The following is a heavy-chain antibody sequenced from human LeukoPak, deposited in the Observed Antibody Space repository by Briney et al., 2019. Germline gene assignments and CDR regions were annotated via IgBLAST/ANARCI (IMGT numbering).Heavy chain of an antibody. D-gene: IGHD3-3*01. CDR1: GGSINSATYY. J-gene: IGHJ4*02. CDR3: AKLGNYDLMIDY. Sequence: SETLSLTCTVSGGSINSATYYWTWIRQPPGKGLEWIGNIYHSGNTYYNPSLKSRVTILVDTSKNQFYLKLSSATAADTAVYYCAKLGNYDLMIDYWGQGTLVTVSS. V-gene: IGHV4-39*07. CDR2: IYHSGNT.